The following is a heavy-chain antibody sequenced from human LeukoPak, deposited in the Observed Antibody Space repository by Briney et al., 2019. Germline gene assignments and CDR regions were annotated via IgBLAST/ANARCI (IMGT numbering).Heavy chain of an antibody. Sequence: PGGSLRLSCAASGFTFRSFAMHWVRQAPGKGLEWVAVISHDGSNKYYADSVKGRFTISRDNSKNTLYLQMNSLRVEDTAIYYCAKGVYGSRSTSLADVWGQGTLVTVSS. CDR2: ISHDGSNK. V-gene: IGHV3-30*04. CDR3: AKGVYGSRSTSLADV. CDR1: GFTFRSFA. D-gene: IGHD3-10*01. J-gene: IGHJ4*02.